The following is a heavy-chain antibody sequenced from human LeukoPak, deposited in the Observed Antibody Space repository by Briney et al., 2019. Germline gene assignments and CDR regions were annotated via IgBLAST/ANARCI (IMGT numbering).Heavy chain of an antibody. D-gene: IGHD3-9*01. CDR2: ISGSGDNT. J-gene: IGHJ4*02. CDR3: AKGPIFGFDY. Sequence: GGSLRLSCAASGFTFSSYAMGWVRQAPGKGLEWVSGISGSGDNTYYANSVKGRFTISRDNSKNTLNLQMNSLRAEDTVVYYGAKGPIFGFDYWGQGTLVTVSS. CDR1: GFTFSSYA. V-gene: IGHV3-23*01.